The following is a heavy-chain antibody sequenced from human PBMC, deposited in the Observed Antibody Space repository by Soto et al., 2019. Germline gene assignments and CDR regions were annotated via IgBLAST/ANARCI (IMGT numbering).Heavy chain of an antibody. V-gene: IGHV4-4*07. CDR1: GGSISSYY. Sequence: SETLSLTCTVSGGSISSYYWSWIRQPAGKGLEWIGRIYTSGSTNYNPSLKSRVTMSVDTSKNQFSLKLSPVTAADTAVYYCARDLEAYYYDSSGFNWFDPWGQGTLVTV. CDR2: IYTSGST. D-gene: IGHD3-22*01. J-gene: IGHJ5*02. CDR3: ARDLEAYYYDSSGFNWFDP.